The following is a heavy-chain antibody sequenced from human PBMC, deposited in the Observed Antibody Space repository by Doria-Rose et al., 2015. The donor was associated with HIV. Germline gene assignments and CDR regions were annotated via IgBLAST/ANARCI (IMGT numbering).Heavy chain of an antibody. Sequence: VQLVQSGVEVKKSGESLKISCSSYGNSFTNYWIGWVRQMPGKGLEWVAIIYPRDSDSRYSPYFQGQVTISADKSIRTAYLQWNSLQASDTAMYYCARRGVRGVFDFWGPGTLVTVSS. CDR3: ARRGVRGVFDF. V-gene: IGHV5-51*01. D-gene: IGHD3-10*01. CDR1: GNSFTNYW. CDR2: IYPRDSDS. J-gene: IGHJ4*02.